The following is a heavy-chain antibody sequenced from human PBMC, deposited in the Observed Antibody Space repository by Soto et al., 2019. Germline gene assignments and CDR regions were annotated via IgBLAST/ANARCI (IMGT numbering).Heavy chain of an antibody. Sequence: QVQLVQSGAEVKKPGASVKVSCKASGYTFTSYAMHWVRQAPGQRLEWMGWINAGNGNTKYSQKFQGRVTITRDTSASTAYMELSSLRSEDTAVYYCARALGYCSSTSCYHYYYMDVGGKGTTVTVSS. D-gene: IGHD2-2*01. CDR2: INAGNGNT. CDR1: GYTFTSYA. CDR3: ARALGYCSSTSCYHYYYMDV. J-gene: IGHJ6*03. V-gene: IGHV1-3*01.